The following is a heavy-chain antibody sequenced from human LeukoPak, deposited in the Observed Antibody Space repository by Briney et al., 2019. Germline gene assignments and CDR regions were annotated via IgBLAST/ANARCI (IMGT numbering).Heavy chain of an antibody. J-gene: IGHJ6*03. CDR3: AREMAYDFWSGHTSPYYMDV. CDR1: GFTFSSYW. D-gene: IGHD3-3*01. CDR2: INSDGSST. V-gene: IGHV3-74*01. Sequence: PGESLRLSCAASGFTFSSYWMHWVRQAPGKGLVWVSRINSDGSSTSYADSVKGRFTISRDNAKNTLYLQMNSLSAEDTAVYYCAREMAYDFWSGHTSPYYMDVWGKGTTVTVSS.